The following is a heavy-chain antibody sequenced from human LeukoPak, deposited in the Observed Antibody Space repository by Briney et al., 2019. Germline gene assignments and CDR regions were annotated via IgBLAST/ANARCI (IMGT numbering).Heavy chain of an antibody. CDR3: AQDYYDGGGYYHPYGS. D-gene: IGHD3-22*01. J-gene: IGHJ5*02. CDR1: GFTFSSYA. Sequence: GGSLRLSCAASGFTFSSYAMNWVRQAPGKGLEWVSGISGSGGSTYYADSVKGRFTISRDNSKYTLYLQMNSLRAEDTAVYYCAQDYYDGGGYYHPYGSWGQGTLVTVSS. V-gene: IGHV3-23*01. CDR2: ISGSGGST.